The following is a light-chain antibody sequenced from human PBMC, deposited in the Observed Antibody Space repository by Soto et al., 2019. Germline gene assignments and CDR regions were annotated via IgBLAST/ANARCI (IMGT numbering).Light chain of an antibody. CDR3: SSYTTSTTWV. Sequence: QSVLTQPASVSGSSGQSITISCTGTNSDVGGYNYVSWYQHHPGKAPKLMIYEVSNRPSGVSNRFSGSKSGNTASLTISGLQAEDEADYYCSSYTTSTTWVFGGGTKVTVL. CDR2: EVS. V-gene: IGLV2-14*01. J-gene: IGLJ3*02. CDR1: NSDVGGYNY.